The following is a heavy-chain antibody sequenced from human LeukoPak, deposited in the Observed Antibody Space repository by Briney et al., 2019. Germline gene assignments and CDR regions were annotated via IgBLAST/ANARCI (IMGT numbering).Heavy chain of an antibody. CDR3: ARGSRDFDY. Sequence: ASVKVSCKASGYTLTSYDINWVRQATGQGLEWMGWMNPNSGNTGYAQKFQGRVTITRNTSISTAYMELSSLRSEGTAVYYCARGSRDFDYWGQGTLVTVSS. J-gene: IGHJ4*02. V-gene: IGHV1-8*03. CDR1: GYTLTSYD. CDR2: MNPNSGNT.